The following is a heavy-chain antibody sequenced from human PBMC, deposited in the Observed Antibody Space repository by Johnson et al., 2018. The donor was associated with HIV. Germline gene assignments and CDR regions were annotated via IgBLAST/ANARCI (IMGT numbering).Heavy chain of an antibody. J-gene: IGHJ3*02. V-gene: IGHV3-30*04. CDR3: SYIFVDTAMDKTTTDAFDI. Sequence: VLLLESGGGVVQPGRSLRLSCAASGFTFSSYAMHWVRQAPGKGLEWVAVISYDGSNNYYADSVKGRFTISRDNSKNTLYLQMNSLRAEDTAVYYCSYIFVDTAMDKTTTDAFDIWGQGTMVTVSS. CDR2: ISYDGSNN. CDR1: GFTFSSYA. D-gene: IGHD5-18*01.